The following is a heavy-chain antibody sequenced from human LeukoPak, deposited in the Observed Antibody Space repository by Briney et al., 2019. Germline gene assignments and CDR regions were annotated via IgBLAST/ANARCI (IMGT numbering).Heavy chain of an antibody. CDR3: ATGYSSTWYYFDY. D-gene: IGHD6-13*01. CDR1: GDSISSYY. V-gene: IGHV4-59*01. CDR2: IYHSGST. Sequence: PSETLSLTCTVSGDSISSYYWSWIRQPPRKGLEWIGYIYHSGSTNYNPSLKSRVTISVDTSKSQFSLKLSSVTAADTAVYYCATGYSSTWYYFDYWGQGTLVTVSS. J-gene: IGHJ4*02.